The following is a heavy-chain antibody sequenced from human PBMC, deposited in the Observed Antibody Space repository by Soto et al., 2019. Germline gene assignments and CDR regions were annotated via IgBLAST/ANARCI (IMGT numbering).Heavy chain of an antibody. J-gene: IGHJ3*02. D-gene: IGHD1-26*01. CDR1: GYTFTNYG. CDR2: ISAYQGDK. Sequence: GASVKVSCKASGYTFTNYGLSWVRQAPGQGLEWMGWISAYQGDKKYAKKFHDRVTMTTDTSTSTASMELRSLISDDTAVYYCARDTPSRVVIVAAATFDIWGQGSMVTVSS. V-gene: IGHV1-18*04. CDR3: ARDTPSRVVIVAAATFDI.